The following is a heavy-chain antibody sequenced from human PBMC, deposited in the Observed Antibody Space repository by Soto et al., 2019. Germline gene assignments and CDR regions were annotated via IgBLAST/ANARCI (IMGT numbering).Heavy chain of an antibody. V-gene: IGHV4-59*08. D-gene: IGHD5-12*01. CDR1: GGSISSYY. J-gene: IGHJ4*02. CDR3: ARRRYSGYDY. Sequence: PSETLSLTCTVSGGSISSYYWRWIRQPPGKGLEWIGYIYYSGSTNYNPSLKSRVTISVDTSKNQFSLKLSSVTAADTAVYYCARRRYSGYDYWGQGTRVTVSS. CDR2: IYYSGST.